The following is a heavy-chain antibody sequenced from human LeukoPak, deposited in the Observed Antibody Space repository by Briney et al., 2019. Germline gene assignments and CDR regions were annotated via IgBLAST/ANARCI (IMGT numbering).Heavy chain of an antibody. Sequence: ASVKVSCKASGGTFSSYAISWVRQAPGQGLEWMGGIIPIFGTANHAQKFQGRVTITAGESTSTAYMELSSLRSEDTAVYYCARENSGSSFDYWGQGTLVTVSS. V-gene: IGHV1-69*13. CDR1: GGTFSSYA. D-gene: IGHD1-26*01. J-gene: IGHJ4*02. CDR3: ARENSGSSFDY. CDR2: IIPIFGTA.